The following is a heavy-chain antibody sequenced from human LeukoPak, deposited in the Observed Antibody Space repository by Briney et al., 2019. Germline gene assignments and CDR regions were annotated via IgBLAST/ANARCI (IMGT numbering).Heavy chain of an antibody. J-gene: IGHJ3*02. D-gene: IGHD1-26*01. CDR2: IYSGGST. Sequence: PGGSLRLSCAASGFTVSSNYMSWGRQAPGKGLEWVSVIYSGGSTYYADSVKGRFTISRDNSKNTLYLQMNSLRAEDTAVYYCAGSGSYYRGAFDIWGQGTMVTVSS. V-gene: IGHV3-53*01. CDR1: GFTVSSNY. CDR3: AGSGSYYRGAFDI.